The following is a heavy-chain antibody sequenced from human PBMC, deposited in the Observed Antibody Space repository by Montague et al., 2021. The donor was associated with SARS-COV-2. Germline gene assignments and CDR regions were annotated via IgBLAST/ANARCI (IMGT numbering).Heavy chain of an antibody. J-gene: IGHJ3*02. CDR3: ARVHFVSSGWYPDAFDI. CDR2: IYYSGST. CDR1: GGSINSGGYY. D-gene: IGHD6-19*01. V-gene: IGHV4-31*03. Sequence: TLSLTCTVSGGSINSGGYYWSWIRQHPGKGLEWIGYIYYSGSTYYNPSLKSRLTISVDTSKNQCSLKLSSVTAADTAVYYCARVHFVSSGWYPDAFDIWGRETMVTVTS.